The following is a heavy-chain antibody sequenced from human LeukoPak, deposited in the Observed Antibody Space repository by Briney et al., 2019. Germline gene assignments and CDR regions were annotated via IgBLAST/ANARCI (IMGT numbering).Heavy chain of an antibody. J-gene: IGHJ4*02. CDR3: AKVDGNPTVTTPSFDY. D-gene: IGHD4-11*01. CDR1: GFTFSSYA. Sequence: PGGSLRLSCAASGFTFSSYAMSWVRQAPGKGLEWVSAISGGGGSTYFADSVKGRFTLSRDNSKNTLHLQMNSLRAEDTAVYYCAKVDGNPTVTTPSFDYWGQGTLVTVSS. CDR2: ISGGGGST. V-gene: IGHV3-23*01.